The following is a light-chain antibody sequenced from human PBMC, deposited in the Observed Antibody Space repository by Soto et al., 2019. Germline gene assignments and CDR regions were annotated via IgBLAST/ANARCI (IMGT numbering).Light chain of an antibody. CDR2: GAT. Sequence: EIVMTQSPVTLSVSPGERATLSCRASQSVSSKLAWYQQKPGQAPRRLIYGATPRATGIPARFSGSGSGTEFTLSISSLQSEDFAVYYCQQYNNWPQTFGQGTKLEIK. CDR1: QSVSSK. J-gene: IGKJ2*01. CDR3: QQYNNWPQT. V-gene: IGKV3-15*01.